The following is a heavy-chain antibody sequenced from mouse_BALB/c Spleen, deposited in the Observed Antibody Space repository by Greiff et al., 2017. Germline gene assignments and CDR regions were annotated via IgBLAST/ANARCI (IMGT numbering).Heavy chain of an antibody. CDR2: ISYDGSN. CDR1: GYSITSGYY. J-gene: IGHJ2*01. Sequence: VQLKESGPGLVKPSQSLSLTCSVTGYSITSGYYWNWIRQFPGNKLEWMGYISYDGSNNYNPSLKNRISITRDTSKNQFFLKLNSVTTEDTATYYCAREDDGYYEGGYWGQGTTLTVSS. V-gene: IGHV3-6*02. CDR3: AREDDGYYEGGY. D-gene: IGHD2-3*01.